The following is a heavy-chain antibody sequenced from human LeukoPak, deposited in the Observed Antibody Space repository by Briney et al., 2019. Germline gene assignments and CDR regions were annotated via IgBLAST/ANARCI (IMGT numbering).Heavy chain of an antibody. D-gene: IGHD4-17*01. CDR2: TSYDGSNK. Sequence: PGGSLRLSCAASGFTFSSYGMHWVRQAPGKGLEGVAVTSYDGSNKYYADSAKGRFTISRDNSKNTLYLQMNSRRAEDTAVYYCAKEGDGDPRMDVWGQGTTVTVSS. CDR3: AKEGDGDPRMDV. CDR1: GFTFSSYG. J-gene: IGHJ6*02. V-gene: IGHV3-30*18.